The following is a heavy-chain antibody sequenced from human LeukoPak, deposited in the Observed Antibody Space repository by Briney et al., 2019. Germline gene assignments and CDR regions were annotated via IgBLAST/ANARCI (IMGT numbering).Heavy chain of an antibody. CDR1: GYTFTGYY. CDR3: ARTTYYYDSSVVY. CDR2: INPNSGGT. D-gene: IGHD3-22*01. V-gene: IGHV1-2*02. Sequence: ASVKVSCKASGYTFTGYYMHWVRQAPGQGLEWMGWINPNSGGTNYAQKFQGRVTMTRDTSISTAYMELSRLRSDDTAVYYCARTTYYYDSSVVYWGQGTLVTVSS. J-gene: IGHJ4*02.